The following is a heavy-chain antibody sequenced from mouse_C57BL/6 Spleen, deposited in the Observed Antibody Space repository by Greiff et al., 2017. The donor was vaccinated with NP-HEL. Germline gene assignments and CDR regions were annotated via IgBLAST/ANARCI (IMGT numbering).Heavy chain of an antibody. V-gene: IGHV8-5*01. CDR2: IWWNDAK. CDR3: AEIAVYYGIFDD. Sequence: QVTLKESGPGILQPSQTLSLTCSFSGFSLSTSNMGIVWIRQPSGKGLEWLAHIWWNDAKSYNPSLKSRPTISKDTSTNQGGLKGSSVDTAGTATYYCAEIAVYYGIFDDGGQGTTLTVSS. CDR1: GFSLSTSNMG. D-gene: IGHD2-1*01. J-gene: IGHJ2*01.